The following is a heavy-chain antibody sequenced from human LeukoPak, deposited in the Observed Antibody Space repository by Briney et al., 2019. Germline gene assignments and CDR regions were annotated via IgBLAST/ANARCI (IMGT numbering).Heavy chain of an antibody. CDR2: INPSGSST. CDR1: GFTFTNYN. D-gene: IGHD1-26*01. CDR3: ARDNSVGDTAWWFDP. V-gene: IGHV1-46*01. J-gene: IGHJ5*02. Sequence: ASVNVSCKASGFTFTNYNMHWVRQAPGQRLEWMGIINPSGSSTSYAQKFQGRLSLTRDMSTSTDYMELSSLRSEDTAVYYCARDNSVGDTAWWFDPWGQGTLVTVSS.